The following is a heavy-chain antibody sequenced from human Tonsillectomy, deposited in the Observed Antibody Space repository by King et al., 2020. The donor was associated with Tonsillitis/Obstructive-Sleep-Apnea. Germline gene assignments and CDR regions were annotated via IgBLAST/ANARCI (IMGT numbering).Heavy chain of an antibody. V-gene: IGHV1-69*01. CDR1: GGTFSSYA. CDR3: ARDKPYSGYAGAYNWFDP. CDR2: IIPIFGTA. J-gene: IGHJ5*02. Sequence: VQLVQSGAEVKKPGSSVKVSCTASGGTFSSYAISWVRQAPGQGLEWMGGIIPIFGTANYAQKFQGRVTITADESTSTAYMELSSLRSEDTAVYYCARDKPYSGYAGAYNWFDPWGQGTLVTVSS. D-gene: IGHD5-12*01.